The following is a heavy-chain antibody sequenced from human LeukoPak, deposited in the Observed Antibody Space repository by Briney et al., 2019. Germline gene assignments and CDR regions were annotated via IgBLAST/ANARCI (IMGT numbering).Heavy chain of an antibody. V-gene: IGHV4-39*01. Sequence: PSETLSLTCTVSGGSISSRSYYWGWIRQPPGKGLEWIGNIHYSGTPYYNPSLKSRVTISVDTSKNQFSLKLSSVTAADTAVYYCARQKPSYDILSNYRGPPGFDPWGQGTLVTVSS. CDR2: IHYSGTP. CDR3: ARQKPSYDILSNYRGPPGFDP. D-gene: IGHD3-9*01. CDR1: GGSISSRSYY. J-gene: IGHJ5*02.